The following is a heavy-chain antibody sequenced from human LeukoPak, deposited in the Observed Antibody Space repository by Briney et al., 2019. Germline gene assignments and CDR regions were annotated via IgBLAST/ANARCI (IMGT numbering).Heavy chain of an antibody. V-gene: IGHV4-34*01. CDR1: GGSFSGYY. Sequence: SETLSLTCAVYGGSFSGYYWSWIRQPPGKGLEWIGEINHSGSTNYNPSLKSRVTISVDTSKNQFSLKLSSVTAADTAVYYCARGPSPDYWGQGTLSPSPQ. J-gene: IGHJ4*02. CDR3: ARGPSPDY. CDR2: INHSGST.